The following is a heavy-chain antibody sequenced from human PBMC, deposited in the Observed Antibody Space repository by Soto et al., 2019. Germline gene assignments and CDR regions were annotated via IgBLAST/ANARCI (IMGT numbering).Heavy chain of an antibody. J-gene: IGHJ6*03. CDR3: AKDRRGTCSGGSCSYYYYYYMDV. D-gene: IGHD2-15*01. V-gene: IGHV3-23*01. CDR1: GSTFSSYA. Sequence: GGSLRLSCAASGSTFSSYAMSWVRQAPGKGLEWVSAISGSGGSTYYADSVKGRFTISRDNSKNTLYLQMNSLRAEDTAVYYCAKDRRGTCSGGSCSYYYYYYMDVWGKGTTVTVSS. CDR2: ISGSGGST.